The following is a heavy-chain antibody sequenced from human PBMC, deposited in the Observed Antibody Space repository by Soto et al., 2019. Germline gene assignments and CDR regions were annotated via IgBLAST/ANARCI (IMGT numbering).Heavy chain of an antibody. CDR2: MAVGSGNP. J-gene: IGHJ4*02. CDR1: GFTFTSSA. V-gene: IGHV1-58*01. Sequence: QMQLVQSGPEVKTPGTSVKVSCKASGFTFTSSAVQWVRQARGQRLEWLGWMAVGSGNPNYAQKFQERVTITRDMSTRTAYMELCSLRSEDTAVYYCASRLYSSGWAPDSWGQGTLVTVSS. CDR3: ASRLYSSGWAPDS. D-gene: IGHD6-19*01.